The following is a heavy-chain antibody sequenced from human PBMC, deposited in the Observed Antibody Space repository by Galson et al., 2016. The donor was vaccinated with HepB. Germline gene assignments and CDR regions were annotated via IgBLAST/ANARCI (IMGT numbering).Heavy chain of an antibody. CDR1: GFNFSHYA. V-gene: IGHV3-23*01. J-gene: IGHJ4*02. CDR2: VGGNGEST. D-gene: IGHD1/OR15-1a*01. Sequence: SLRLSCAASGFNFSHYAMSWVRQAPGKGLECVTVVGGNGESTDYADSVKGRFTVSRDKSKNTMFLQMNSLRAEDTAVSYCARLDQGRSDYFDWWGQGTLVTVSS. CDR3: ARLDQGRSDYFDW.